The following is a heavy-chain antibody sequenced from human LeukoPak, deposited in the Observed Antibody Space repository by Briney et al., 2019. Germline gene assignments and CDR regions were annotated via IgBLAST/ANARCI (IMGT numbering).Heavy chain of an antibody. CDR1: GYTFTSYY. Sequence: ASVKVSCKASGYTFTSYYMHWVRQAPGQGLEWMGIINPSGGSTTYAQKFQGRVTMTRDTSTSTVYMELSSLRSEDTAVYYCAREGYCSSTSCYNAFDIWGQGTMVTVSS. D-gene: IGHD2-2*02. V-gene: IGHV1-46*01. CDR3: AREGYCSSTSCYNAFDI. J-gene: IGHJ3*02. CDR2: INPSGGST.